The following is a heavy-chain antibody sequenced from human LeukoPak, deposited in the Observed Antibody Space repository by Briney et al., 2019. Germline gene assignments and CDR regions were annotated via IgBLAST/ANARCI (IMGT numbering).Heavy chain of an antibody. CDR1: GGSNSSDVYY. D-gene: IGHD1-20*01. CDR2: IYYSGST. V-gene: IGHV4-31*03. Sequence: SQTLSLTCTVSGGSNSSDVYYWSWIRQHPGKGLEWIAYIYYSGSTYYNPSLKSRLTISVDTSKSQFSLKLSSVTAADTAVYYCARVITSYYYYMDVWGKGTTVTVSS. CDR3: ARVITSYYYYMDV. J-gene: IGHJ6*03.